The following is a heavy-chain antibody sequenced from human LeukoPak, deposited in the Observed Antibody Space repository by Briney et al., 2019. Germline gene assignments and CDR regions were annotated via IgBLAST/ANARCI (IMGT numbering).Heavy chain of an antibody. V-gene: IGHV3-21*01. Sequence: GGSLRLSCAASGFTSSSYSMNWVRQAPGKGLEWVSSISSSSSYIYYADSVKGRFTISRDNAKNSLYLQMNSLRAEDTAVYYCAREGSGYDYNYYYMDVWGKGTTVTVSS. J-gene: IGHJ6*03. D-gene: IGHD5-12*01. CDR2: ISSSSSYI. CDR3: AREGSGYDYNYYYMDV. CDR1: GFTSSSYS.